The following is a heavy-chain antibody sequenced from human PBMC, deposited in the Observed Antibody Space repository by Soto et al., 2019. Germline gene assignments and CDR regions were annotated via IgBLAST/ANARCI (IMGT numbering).Heavy chain of an antibody. D-gene: IGHD3-16*01. CDR1: GFTFSSYS. V-gene: IGHV3-21*01. J-gene: IGHJ4*02. CDR3: ARRRRTPGGFDY. Sequence: GGSLRLSCAASGFTFSSYSMNWVRQAPGKGLEWVSSISSSSSYIYYADSVKGRFTISRDNAKNSLYLQMNSLRAEDTAVYYCARRRRTPGGFDYWGQGTLVTVSS. CDR2: ISSSSSYI.